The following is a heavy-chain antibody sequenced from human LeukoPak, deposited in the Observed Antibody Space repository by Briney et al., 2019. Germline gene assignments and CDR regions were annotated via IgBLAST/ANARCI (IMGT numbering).Heavy chain of an antibody. CDR2: IIPIFGTA. V-gene: IGHV1-69*13. Sequence: SVKVSCRASGGTFSSYAISWVRQAPGQGLEWMGGIIPIFGTANYAQKFQGRVTIIADESTSTAYMELSSLRSEDTAVYYCARVSIAARSPYYYGMDVWGQGTTVTVSS. CDR3: ARVSIAARSPYYYGMDV. D-gene: IGHD6-6*01. J-gene: IGHJ6*02. CDR1: GGTFSSYA.